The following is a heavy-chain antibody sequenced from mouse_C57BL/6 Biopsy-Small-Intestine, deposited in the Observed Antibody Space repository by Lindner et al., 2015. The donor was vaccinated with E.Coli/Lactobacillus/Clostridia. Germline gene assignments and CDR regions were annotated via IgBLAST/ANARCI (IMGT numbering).Heavy chain of an antibody. D-gene: IGHD4-1*02. CDR3: ARDYSGTANWEFDF. Sequence: SVKVSCKASGYAFGDFWIQWVRQAPGRGLEWLGWMNPRNGDTTYSPRFQGRVSMTRDVSINTAYLELSRLSSDDTAVYSCARDYSGTANWEFDFWGQGTLVSVSS. J-gene: IGHJ4*01. V-gene: IGHV1-54*02. CDR1: GYAFGDFW. CDR2: MNPRNGDT.